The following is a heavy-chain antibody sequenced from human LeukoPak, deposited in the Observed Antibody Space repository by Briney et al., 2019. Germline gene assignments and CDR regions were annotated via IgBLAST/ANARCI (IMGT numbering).Heavy chain of an antibody. CDR1: GFTFSRDG. CDR3: AKDLSQKYTCDY. D-gene: IGHD1-1*01. J-gene: IGHJ4*02. CDR2: ISYDGRSK. Sequence: GGSLRLSCAASGFTFSRDGMHWVRQAPGKGLEWVAVISYDGRSKNYADSVKGRFTISRDDSKNMLYLQMNSLRAEGTAVYYCAKDLSQKYTCDYWGQGTLVTVSS. V-gene: IGHV3-30*05.